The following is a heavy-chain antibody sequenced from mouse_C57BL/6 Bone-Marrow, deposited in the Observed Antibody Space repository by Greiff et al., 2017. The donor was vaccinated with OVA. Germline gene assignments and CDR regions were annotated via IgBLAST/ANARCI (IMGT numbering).Heavy chain of an antibody. CDR1: GYTFTSYW. J-gene: IGHJ3*01. Sequence: EVQLQQSGTVLARPGASVKMSCKTSGYTFTSYWMHWVKQRPGQGLEWIGAIYPGNSNTSYNQKFKGKAKLTADTSASTAYMELSSLTNEDSAVYYCTRSITTVVEGFAYWGQGTLVTVSA. CDR2: IYPGNSNT. D-gene: IGHD1-1*01. CDR3: TRSITTVVEGFAY. V-gene: IGHV1-5*01.